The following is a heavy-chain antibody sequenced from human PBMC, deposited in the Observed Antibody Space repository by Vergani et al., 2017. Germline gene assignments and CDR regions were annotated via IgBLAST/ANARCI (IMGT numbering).Heavy chain of an antibody. D-gene: IGHD3-22*01. CDR2: IHTSGST. J-gene: IGHJ4*02. V-gene: IGHV4-4*07. Sequence: QVQLQESGPGLVKPSETLSLTCTVSGGSISSYYWSWIRQPAGKGLEWFGRIHTSGSTNYNPSLKGRVTMSVDTSKNQFSLKLSSVTAADTAVYYCARVDDSSGYYYDWGQGTLVTVSS. CDR1: GGSISSYY. CDR3: ARVDDSSGYYYD.